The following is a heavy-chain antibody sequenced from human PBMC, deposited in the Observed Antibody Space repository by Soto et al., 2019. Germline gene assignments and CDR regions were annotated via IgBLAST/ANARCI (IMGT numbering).Heavy chain of an antibody. J-gene: IGHJ5*02. CDR3: ARRKVRTGADWFDP. V-gene: IGHV4-39*01. D-gene: IGHD7-27*01. Sequence: LSETLSLTCTVSGGSISSSSYYWGWIRQPPGKGLEWIGSIYYSGSTYYNPSLKSRVTISVDTSKNQFSLKLSSVTAADTAVYYCARRKVRTGADWFDPWGQGTLVTVSS. CDR1: GGSISSSSYY. CDR2: IYYSGST.